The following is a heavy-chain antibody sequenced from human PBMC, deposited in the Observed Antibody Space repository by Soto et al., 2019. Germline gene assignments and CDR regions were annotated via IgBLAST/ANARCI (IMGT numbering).Heavy chain of an antibody. Sequence: QVQLQQWGAGLLKPSATLSLTCAVYGGSFSGYQWSWIRQTPGKGLEWIGGINHTGDINYDPSLKSRATMSVDAAPKQISLNLRSGTLADTAVYFCARGLILWVGDISTRGCNYFYMGVWCKGTAVTVSS. CDR2: INHTGDI. V-gene: IGHV4-34*02. CDR3: ARGLILWVGDISTRGCNYFYMGV. J-gene: IGHJ6*03. D-gene: IGHD3-10*01. CDR1: GGSFSGYQ.